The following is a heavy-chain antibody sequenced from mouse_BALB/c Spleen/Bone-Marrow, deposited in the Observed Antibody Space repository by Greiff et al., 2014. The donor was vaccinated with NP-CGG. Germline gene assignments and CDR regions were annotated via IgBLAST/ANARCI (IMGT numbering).Heavy chain of an antibody. D-gene: IGHD5-5*01. Sequence: VQLQQSGAELVKPGASVKLSCTASGFNIKDTYIYWVKQRPEQGLEWVGRIDPANGNTKYDPKFQGEATIAADTSSNTAYLQLSSLTSEDTAVYYCSRGYYDYLFALDYWGHGTSVTVSS. J-gene: IGHJ4*01. CDR3: SRGYYDYLFALDY. V-gene: IGHV14-3*02. CDR2: IDPANGNT. CDR1: GFNIKDTY.